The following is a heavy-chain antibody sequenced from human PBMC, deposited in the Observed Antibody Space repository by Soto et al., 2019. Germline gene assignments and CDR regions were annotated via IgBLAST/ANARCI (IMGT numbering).Heavy chain of an antibody. V-gene: IGHV3-53*01. CDR2: IYTGGST. J-gene: IGHJ4*02. CDR1: GFTVSSNY. CDR3: ATSMILHDGREDY. Sequence: GGSLRLSCAASGFTVSSNYMTWVRQAPGAGLEWVSGIYTGGSTYYAESVKGRFTISRDPSKNTLYLQMSGLGAEDTAVYYCATSMILHDGREDYWGQGTLVTVSS. D-gene: IGHD3-22*01.